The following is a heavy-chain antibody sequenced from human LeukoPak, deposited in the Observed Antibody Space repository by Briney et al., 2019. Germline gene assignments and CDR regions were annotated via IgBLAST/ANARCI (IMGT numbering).Heavy chain of an antibody. J-gene: IGHJ4*02. CDR3: ARHRRLSYFDY. Sequence: SETLSLTCTVSGGSISSSTYYWGWIRQPPGKGLEWIGNIYYSGSTYYNPSLKSRVTISVDTSKNQFSLKLSSVTAADTAVYFCARHRRLSYFDYWGQGTLVTVSS. D-gene: IGHD2/OR15-2a*01. CDR2: IYYSGST. CDR1: GGSISSSTYY. V-gene: IGHV4-39*01.